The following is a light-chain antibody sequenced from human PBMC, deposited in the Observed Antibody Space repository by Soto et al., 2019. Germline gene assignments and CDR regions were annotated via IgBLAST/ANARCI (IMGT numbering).Light chain of an antibody. V-gene: IGKV4-1*01. J-gene: IGKJ2*01. CDR3: QQYFTPREYT. CDR1: QSLLYSSNNKNY. Sequence: DIVMTQSPDSLAVSLGERATINCKSSQSLLYSSNNKNYLAWYQQKPRQPPKLLIYWASTRESGVPDRLSGSGSGTDFSLTISSLQAKDVEVYYCQQYFTPREYTFVQGTKLELK. CDR2: WAS.